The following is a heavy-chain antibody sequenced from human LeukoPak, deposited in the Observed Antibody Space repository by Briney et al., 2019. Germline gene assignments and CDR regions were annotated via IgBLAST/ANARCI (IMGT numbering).Heavy chain of an antibody. CDR2: IYNNDIT. D-gene: IGHD3-22*01. Sequence: SQTLSLTCTVSGGSVSSGGYFWSWIRQRPGKGLEWIGHIYNNDITYYSPSLKSRLSISVDTSRNQFSLSLSSVTAADTAVYYCASRYYYDSSGDLDYWGQGTLVTVSS. V-gene: IGHV4-31*03. J-gene: IGHJ4*02. CDR1: GGSVSSGGYF. CDR3: ASRYYYDSSGDLDY.